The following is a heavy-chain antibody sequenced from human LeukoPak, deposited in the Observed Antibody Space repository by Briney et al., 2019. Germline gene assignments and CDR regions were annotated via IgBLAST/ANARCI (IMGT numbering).Heavy chain of an antibody. J-gene: IGHJ4*02. D-gene: IGHD1-26*01. CDR3: ARHGGTYTFDF. Sequence: SETLSLTCTVSGGSISSYYWSWIRQPPGKGLELIGYMYDSGSANYNPSLKSRVTISVDTSKNQFSLRLSSVTAADTAVYYCARHGGTYTFDFWGQGVLVTPSA. V-gene: IGHV4-59*01. CDR2: MYDSGSA. CDR1: GGSISSYY.